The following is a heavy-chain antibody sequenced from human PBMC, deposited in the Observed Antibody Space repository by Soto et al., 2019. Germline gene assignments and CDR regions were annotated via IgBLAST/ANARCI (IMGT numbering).Heavy chain of an antibody. CDR2: ISSSSSTI. Sequence: GGSLRFSCAASGFTFSSYSMNWVRQAPGKGLEWVSNISSSSSTIYYADSVKGRFTISRDNAKNSLYLQMNSLRAEDTAVYYCAREQQMVGFDYWGQGTLVTVSS. D-gene: IGHD6-13*01. V-gene: IGHV3-48*01. CDR1: GFTFSSYS. CDR3: AREQQMVGFDY. J-gene: IGHJ4*02.